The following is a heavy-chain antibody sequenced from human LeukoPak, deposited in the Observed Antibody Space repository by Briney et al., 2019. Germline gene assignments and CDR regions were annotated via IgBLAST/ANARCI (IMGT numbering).Heavy chain of an antibody. Sequence: GASVKVSRKVSGYTLTELSMHWVRQAPGKGLEWMGGFDPEDGETIYAQKFQGRVTMTEDTSTDTAYMELSSLRSEDTAVYYCATAREKGGAFDIWGQGTMVTVSS. D-gene: IGHD1-26*01. J-gene: IGHJ3*02. CDR1: GYTLTELS. CDR2: FDPEDGET. CDR3: ATAREKGGAFDI. V-gene: IGHV1-24*01.